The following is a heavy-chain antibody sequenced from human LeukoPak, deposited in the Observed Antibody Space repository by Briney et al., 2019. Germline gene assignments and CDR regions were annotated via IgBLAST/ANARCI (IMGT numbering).Heavy chain of an antibody. D-gene: IGHD2-2*01. Sequence: GGSLRLSCAASGFTFSDYYMSWIRQAPGKGLEWVSYISSSGSTIYYADSVKGRFTISRDSAKNSLYLQMNSLRAEDTAVYYCARSTGYCSSTSCYGIFDYWGQGTLVTVSS. V-gene: IGHV3-11*04. CDR2: ISSSGSTI. CDR3: ARSTGYCSSTSCYGIFDY. CDR1: GFTFSDYY. J-gene: IGHJ4*02.